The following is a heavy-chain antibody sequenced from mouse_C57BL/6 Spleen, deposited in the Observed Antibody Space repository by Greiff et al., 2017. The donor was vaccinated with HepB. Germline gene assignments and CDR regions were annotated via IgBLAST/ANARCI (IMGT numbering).Heavy chain of an antibody. CDR1: GYSFTGYY. D-gene: IGHD2-4*01. V-gene: IGHV1-42*01. J-gene: IGHJ1*03. Sequence: VQLQQSGPELVKPGASVKISCKASGYSFTGYYMNWVKQSPEKSLEWIGEINPSTGGTTYNQKFKAKATLTVDKSSSTAYMQLKSLTSEDSAVYYCARRLYDYDGYFDVWGTGTTVTVSS. CDR3: ARRLYDYDGYFDV. CDR2: INPSTGGT.